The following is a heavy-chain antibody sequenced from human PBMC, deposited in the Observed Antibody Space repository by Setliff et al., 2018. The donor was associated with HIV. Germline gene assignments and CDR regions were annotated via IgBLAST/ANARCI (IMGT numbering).Heavy chain of an antibody. V-gene: IGHV1-2*02. Sequence: ASVKVSCTASGYTFTGYYVHWVRQVPGPGLEWMGWINPSSGATNFAQNFQGRVTMTRDTSITTVYLELIRLRSDDTAVYYCAREVHDHTNRLYYYYYIDVWAKGTPVTVSS. CDR1: GYTFTGYY. D-gene: IGHD2-8*01. CDR2: INPSSGAT. CDR3: AREVHDHTNRLYYYYYIDV. J-gene: IGHJ6*03.